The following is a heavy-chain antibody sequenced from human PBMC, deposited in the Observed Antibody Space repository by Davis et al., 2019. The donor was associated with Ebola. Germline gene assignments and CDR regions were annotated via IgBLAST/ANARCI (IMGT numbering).Heavy chain of an antibody. V-gene: IGHV3-23*01. Sequence: PGGSLRLSCAASGFTFSTYAMGWVRQAPGKGLEWVSGICGNGDSTYYADSVTGRFTISRDNSKNTLYLQMNSLRPEDTAVYYCARDSDDYCFDYWGQGTLVTVSS. D-gene: IGHD2-21*02. CDR1: GFTFSTYA. J-gene: IGHJ4*02. CDR3: ARDSDDYCFDY. CDR2: ICGNGDST.